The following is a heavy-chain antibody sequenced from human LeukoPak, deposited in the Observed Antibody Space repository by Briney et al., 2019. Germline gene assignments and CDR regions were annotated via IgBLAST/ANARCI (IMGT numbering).Heavy chain of an antibody. V-gene: IGHV3-30*02. CDR2: IRYDGSNK. J-gene: IGHJ4*02. CDR3: GTTRTGSTDFDH. CDR1: GLTFSSYG. Sequence: GGSLRLSCAASGLTFSSYGMHWVRQAPGKGLEWVAYIRYDGSNKYYADSVKGRFTISRDNSKNTLYLQMSRLGGEDTGVYYCGTTRTGSTDFDHWGQGTLVTVSS. D-gene: IGHD1-7*01.